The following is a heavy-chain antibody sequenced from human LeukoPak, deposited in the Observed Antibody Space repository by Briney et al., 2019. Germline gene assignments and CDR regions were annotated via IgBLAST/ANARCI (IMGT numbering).Heavy chain of an antibody. D-gene: IGHD3-16*01. CDR3: ARDHIPRFDRRGMDV. CDR1: SGSISSGDYY. CDR2: IYYSGST. V-gene: IGHV4-30-4*01. J-gene: IGHJ6*04. Sequence: SQTLSLTCTVSSGSISSGDYYWSWIRQPPGKGLEWIGYIYYSGSTYYNPSLKSRVTISVDTSKNQFSLKLSSVTAADTAVYYCARDHIPRFDRRGMDVWGKGTTVTVSS.